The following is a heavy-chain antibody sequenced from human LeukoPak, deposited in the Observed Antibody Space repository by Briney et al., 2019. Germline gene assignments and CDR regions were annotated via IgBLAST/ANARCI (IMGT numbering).Heavy chain of an antibody. Sequence: SETLSLTCAVSGYSISSGYYWGWIRQPPGKGLERIGSIFHTGSTYYNPSLKSRVTISVDTSKNQFSLKLSSVTAEDTAVYYCARPGLRSLYSWFDPWGQGTLVTVSS. CDR1: GYSISSGYY. CDR2: IFHTGST. CDR3: ARPGLRSLYSWFDP. V-gene: IGHV4-38-2*01. D-gene: IGHD2-15*01. J-gene: IGHJ5*02.